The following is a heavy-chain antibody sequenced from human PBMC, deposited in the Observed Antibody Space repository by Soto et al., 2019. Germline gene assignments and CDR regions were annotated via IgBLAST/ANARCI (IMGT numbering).Heavy chain of an antibody. CDR2: VYHSGST. V-gene: IGHV4-4*02. J-gene: IGHJ4*02. D-gene: IGHD6-13*01. Sequence: SETLSLTCAVSGASISTNNWWSWVRQPPGKGLEWIGEVYHSGSTNCNPSLKSRVTISIEKSKDQFALRLTSRTAADTAVYYCWVPGAGDFDYWSQGTLVTVSS. CDR3: WVPGAGDFDY. CDR1: GASISTNNW.